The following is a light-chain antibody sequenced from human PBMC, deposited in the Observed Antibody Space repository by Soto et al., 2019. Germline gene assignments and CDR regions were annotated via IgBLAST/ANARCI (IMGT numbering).Light chain of an antibody. CDR2: GNS. V-gene: IGLV1-40*01. J-gene: IGLJ2*01. CDR3: QSSDSSLSGAVV. CDR1: SSNIGAGYD. Sequence: QSVLTQPPSVSGAPGQRVTISCTGSSSNIGAGYDVHWYQQLPGTAPKLLIYGNSNRPSGVPDRFSGSKSGTSASLAITGLQAEDEADYYCQSSDSSLSGAVVFGGGTKRTVL.